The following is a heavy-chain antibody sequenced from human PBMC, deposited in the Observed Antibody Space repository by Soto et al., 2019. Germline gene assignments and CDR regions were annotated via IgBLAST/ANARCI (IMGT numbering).Heavy chain of an antibody. CDR1: GVTFKDYG. V-gene: IGHV3-30*03. Sequence: GGSLRLSCGAPGVTFKDYGMHWVRQAPGKGLEWVAVISYDGKQTYYADSVKGRFTISKDKSKRTLFLQMNSLRADDTAVYYCARDGWGSNWYFDLWGRGTLVTSPQ. J-gene: IGHJ2*01. CDR2: ISYDGKQT. D-gene: IGHD3-16*01. CDR3: ARDGWGSNWYFDL.